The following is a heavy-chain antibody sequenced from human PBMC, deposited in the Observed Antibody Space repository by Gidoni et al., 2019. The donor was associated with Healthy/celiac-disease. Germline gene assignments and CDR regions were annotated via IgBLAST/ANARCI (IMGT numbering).Heavy chain of an antibody. CDR2: INPNSGGT. CDR1: GYPFTGSY. D-gene: IGHD2-15*01. CDR3: AIEPLTYCSGGSCYGDGMDV. V-gene: IGHV1-2*02. Sequence: QVQLVQSGAEVKKPGASVKVSCKASGYPFTGSYMHWVRQATGQGREWMGWINPNSGGTNYAQKFQGRVTMTRDTSISTAYMELSRLRSDDTAVYYCAIEPLTYCSGGSCYGDGMDVWGQGTTVTVSS. J-gene: IGHJ6*02.